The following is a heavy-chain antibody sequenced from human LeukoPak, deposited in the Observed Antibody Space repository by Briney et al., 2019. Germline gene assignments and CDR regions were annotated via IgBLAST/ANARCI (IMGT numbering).Heavy chain of an antibody. V-gene: IGHV1-46*01. CDR3: ARGVLTRTGIPSVQPTLPAGY. Sequence: GASVKVSCKASGYTFTSYYMHWVRQAPGQGLEWMGIINPSGGSTSYAQKFQGRVTMTRDTSTSTVYMELSSLRSEDTAVYYCARGVLTRTGIPSVQPTLPAGYWGQGTLVTVSS. CDR1: GYTFTSYY. D-gene: IGHD2-2*01. CDR2: INPSGGST. J-gene: IGHJ4*02.